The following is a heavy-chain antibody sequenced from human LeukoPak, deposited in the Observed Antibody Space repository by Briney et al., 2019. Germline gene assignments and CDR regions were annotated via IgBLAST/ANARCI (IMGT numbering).Heavy chain of an antibody. Sequence: LRLSCAASGFTFSSYWSWIRQPPGKGLEWIGYIYYSGSTYYNPSLKSRVTISVDTSKNQFSLKLSSVTAADTAVYYCARSVVPAAPFDYWGQGTLVTVSS. CDR3: ARSVVPAAPFDY. J-gene: IGHJ4*02. V-gene: IGHV4-30-4*08. CDR1: GFTFSSY. D-gene: IGHD2-2*01. CDR2: IYYSGST.